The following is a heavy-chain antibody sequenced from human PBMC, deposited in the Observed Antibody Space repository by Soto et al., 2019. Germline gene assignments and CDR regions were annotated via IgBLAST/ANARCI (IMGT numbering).Heavy chain of an antibody. CDR3: ARAIVGPTTTGWLDP. V-gene: IGHV1-46*01. CDR1: GYTFTSYY. J-gene: IGHJ5*02. CDR2: INPSGGTA. D-gene: IGHD1-26*01. Sequence: GASVKVSCKASGYTFTSYYMHWVRQAPGQGLEWMGIINPSGGTANYAQKFQGRVTITADESTSTAYMELSSLRFEDTAVYYCARAIVGPTTTGWLDPWGQGTLVTVSS.